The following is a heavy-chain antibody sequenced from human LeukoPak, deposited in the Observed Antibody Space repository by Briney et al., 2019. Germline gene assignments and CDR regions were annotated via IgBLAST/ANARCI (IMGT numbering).Heavy chain of an antibody. J-gene: IGHJ4*02. V-gene: IGHV3-21*01. CDR3: AREGRYCSGGRCSYFFDY. CDR1: GFTVSSDS. Sequence: GGSLRLSSAASGFTVSSDSLAWVRQAPGKGLEWVSSISGGGSDTYYADSVKGRFTISRDYAKDSLYLQMNSLRAEDTAVYYCAREGRYCSGGRCSYFFDYWGQGTLVTVSS. CDR2: ISGGGSDT. D-gene: IGHD2-15*01.